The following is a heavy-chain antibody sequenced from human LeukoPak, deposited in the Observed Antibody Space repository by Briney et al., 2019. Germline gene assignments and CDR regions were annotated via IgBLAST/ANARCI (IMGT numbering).Heavy chain of an antibody. CDR1: GFSFRSFV. D-gene: IGHD6-13*01. J-gene: IGHJ4*02. Sequence: TGGSLRLSCVASGFSFRSFVMHWVRQAPGKGLDWVACIRYDGSVKYYADSVKGRFTISRDNPKNTLFLQMNSLRPEDTAVYYCAKDRTAAGDYEDYWGQGTLVTVSP. CDR3: AKDRTAAGDYEDY. V-gene: IGHV3-30*02. CDR2: IRYDGSVK.